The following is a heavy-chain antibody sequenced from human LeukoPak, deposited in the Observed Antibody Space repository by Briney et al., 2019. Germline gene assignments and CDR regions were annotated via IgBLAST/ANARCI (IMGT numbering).Heavy chain of an antibody. CDR2: IYTSGST. D-gene: IGHD1-26*01. J-gene: IGHJ5*02. Sequence: SETLSLTCTVSGGSISSYYWGWIRQPAGEGLEWIGRIYTSGSTNYNPSLKRRVTMSVDTSKNQFSLKLSSVTAADTAVYYCARELGATEFDPWGQGTLVTVSS. V-gene: IGHV4-4*07. CDR1: GGSISSYY. CDR3: ARELGATEFDP.